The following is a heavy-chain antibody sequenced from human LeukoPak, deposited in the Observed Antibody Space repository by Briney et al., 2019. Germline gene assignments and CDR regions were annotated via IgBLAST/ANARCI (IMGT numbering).Heavy chain of an antibody. D-gene: IGHD3-22*01. Sequence: PSETLSLTCTVSGGSISSSSYYWGWIRQRPGKGLEWIGSIYYSGSTYYNPSLKSRVTISVDTSKNQFSLKLSSVTAADTAVYYCARQPAYDSSGYCDYWGQGTLVTVSS. CDR3: ARQPAYDSSGYCDY. CDR2: IYYSGST. J-gene: IGHJ4*02. CDR1: GGSISSSSYY. V-gene: IGHV4-39*01.